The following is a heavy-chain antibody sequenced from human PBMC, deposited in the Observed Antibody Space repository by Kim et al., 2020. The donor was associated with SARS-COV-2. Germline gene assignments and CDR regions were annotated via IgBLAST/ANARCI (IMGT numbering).Heavy chain of an antibody. D-gene: IGHD2-21*01. J-gene: IGHJ6*02. CDR1: GFTFDDHG. V-gene: IGHV3-9*01. CDR3: ARDCGLRCHFYYAMDV. Sequence: GGSLRLSCAASGFTFDDHGMNWVRQAPGKGLEWVSRVSWNSGNIAYADSVKGRFIISRDNANNTLYLQMNSLRAEDTALYYCARDCGLRCHFYYAMDVWGQGTTVTVSS. CDR2: VSWNSGNI.